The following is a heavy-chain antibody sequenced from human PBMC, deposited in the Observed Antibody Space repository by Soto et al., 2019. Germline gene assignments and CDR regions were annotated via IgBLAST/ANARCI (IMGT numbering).Heavy chain of an antibody. J-gene: IGHJ3*02. Sequence: ASVKVSCKASGYTFTRYGMHWVRQAPGQRLDWMGWINADNGNTKYSQKFQGRVTMTEDTSTNTAYMELTNLSSEDTVVYFCAGSFCPGDCTSSRHLFHVIDIWGHGTMVTVSS. D-gene: IGHD2-2*01. V-gene: IGHV1-3*01. CDR2: INADNGNT. CDR1: GYTFTRYG. CDR3: AGSFCPGDCTSSRHLFHVIDI.